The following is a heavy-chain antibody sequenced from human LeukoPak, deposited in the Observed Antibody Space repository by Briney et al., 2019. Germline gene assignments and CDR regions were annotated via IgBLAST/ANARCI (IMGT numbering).Heavy chain of an antibody. D-gene: IGHD1-1*01. CDR1: GGSFSDYY. V-gene: IGHV4-34*01. CDR2: INHSGST. CDR3: ARGRMRTTGTTDAFDI. Sequence: PSETLSLNCAVYGGSFSDYYWSWIRQPPGKGLEWIGEINHSGSTNYNPSLNSRVTISVDTSKNQFSLKLSSVTAADTAVYYCARGRMRTTGTTDAFDIWGQGTMVTVSS. J-gene: IGHJ3*02.